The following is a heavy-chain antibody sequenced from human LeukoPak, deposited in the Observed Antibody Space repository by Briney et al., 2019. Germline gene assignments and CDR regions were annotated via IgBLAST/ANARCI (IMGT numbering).Heavy chain of an antibody. CDR3: ARDSSGSESAFDI. V-gene: IGHV3-21*01. J-gene: IGHJ3*02. CDR1: GFTSSSYS. D-gene: IGHD6-19*01. Sequence: GGSLRLSCAASGFTSSSYSMNWVRQAPGKGLEWVSSISSSSSYIYYEASVKGRFTISRDNAKNSLYLQMNSLRAEDTAVYYCARDSSGSESAFDIWGQGTMVTVSS. CDR2: ISSSSSYI.